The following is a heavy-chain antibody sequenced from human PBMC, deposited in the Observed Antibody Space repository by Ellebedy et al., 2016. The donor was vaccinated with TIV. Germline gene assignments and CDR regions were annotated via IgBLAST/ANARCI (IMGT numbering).Heavy chain of an antibody. Sequence: GGSLRLSXAASGFIFDDYDMSWVRQAPGKGLGWVSGINWNGTSTGYADSVKGRFTISRDNAKNSLYLQMNSLRAEDTALYYCARDILGSSPDYWGQGTLVTVSS. J-gene: IGHJ4*02. CDR2: INWNGTST. CDR3: ARDILGSSPDY. CDR1: GFIFDDYD. V-gene: IGHV3-20*03. D-gene: IGHD3-10*01.